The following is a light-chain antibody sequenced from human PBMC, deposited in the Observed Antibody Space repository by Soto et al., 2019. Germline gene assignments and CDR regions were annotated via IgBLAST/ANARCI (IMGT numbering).Light chain of an antibody. J-gene: IGKJ2*01. V-gene: IGKV1-5*03. CDR1: QSISDW. CDR3: QQFESFPYT. CDR2: RAS. Sequence: DIQMTQSPSTLSASGGDRVTITCRASQSISDWLAWYQQKPGKAPKLLIYRASSLEGGVPSRFRGRGAGTEFTLTISSLQPDDLASYYCQQFESFPYTFGQGTKLEI.